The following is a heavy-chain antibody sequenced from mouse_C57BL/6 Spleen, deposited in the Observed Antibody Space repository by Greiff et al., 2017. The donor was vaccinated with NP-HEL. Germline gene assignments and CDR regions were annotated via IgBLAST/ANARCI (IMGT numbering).Heavy chain of an antibody. CDR2: IDPNSGGT. CDR3: ASPYYSNYDYAMDY. D-gene: IGHD2-5*01. J-gene: IGHJ4*01. CDR1: GYTFTSYW. V-gene: IGHV1-72*01. Sequence: VQLQQPGAELVKPGASVKLSCKASGYTFTSYWMHWVKQRPGRGLEWIGRIDPNSGGTKYNEKFKSKATLTVDKPSSTAYMQLSSLTSEDSAVYYCASPYYSNYDYAMDYWGQGTSVTVSS.